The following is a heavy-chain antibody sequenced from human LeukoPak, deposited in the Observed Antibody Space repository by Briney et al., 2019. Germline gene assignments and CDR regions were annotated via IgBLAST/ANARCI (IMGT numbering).Heavy chain of an antibody. Sequence: GGSLRLSCAASGFTFSSYAMSWVRQAAGKGLNWVSAISGSGWSTYYADSVKGRFTISRDNSKNPLYLPMNRLRAEATAVYYCAPFVFDRRGYSYFDYWGQGTLVTVSS. D-gene: IGHD5-12*01. CDR1: GFTFSSYA. CDR3: APFVFDRRGYSYFDY. CDR2: ISGSGWST. J-gene: IGHJ4*02. V-gene: IGHV3-23*01.